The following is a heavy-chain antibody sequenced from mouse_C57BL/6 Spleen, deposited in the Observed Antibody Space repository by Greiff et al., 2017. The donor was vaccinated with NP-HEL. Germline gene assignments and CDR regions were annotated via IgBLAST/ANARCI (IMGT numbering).Heavy chain of an antibody. J-gene: IGHJ4*01. CDR1: GYTFTSYW. CDR3: ARSDYYGSSPYAMDY. V-gene: IGHV1-64*01. Sequence: VQLKQPGAELVKPGASVKLSCKASGYTFTSYWMHWVKQRPGQGLEWIGMIHPNSGSTNYNEKFKSKATLTVDKSSSTAYMQLSSLTSEDSAVYYCARSDYYGSSPYAMDYWGQGTSVTVSS. D-gene: IGHD1-1*01. CDR2: IHPNSGST.